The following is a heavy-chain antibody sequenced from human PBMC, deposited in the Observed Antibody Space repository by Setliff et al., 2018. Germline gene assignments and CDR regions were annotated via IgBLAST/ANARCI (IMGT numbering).Heavy chain of an antibody. CDR3: ARDYRGGWFDP. Sequence: SETLSLTCTVSGGSISPYFWSWIRQPPGKGLEWIGYVDHSGSTNFSPSLKSRGTISVDTSKTQVSLTLTSVTAADTAVYYCARDYRGGWFDPWGPGTLVTVSS. D-gene: IGHD3-10*01. V-gene: IGHV4-59*01. J-gene: IGHJ5*02. CDR1: GGSISPYF. CDR2: VDHSGST.